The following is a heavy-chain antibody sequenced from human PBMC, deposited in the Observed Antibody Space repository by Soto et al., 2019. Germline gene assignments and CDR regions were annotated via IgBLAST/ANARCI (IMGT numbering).Heavy chain of an antibody. J-gene: IGHJ4*02. D-gene: IGHD6-6*01. CDR2: ISGSGGST. Sequence: EVQLLESGGGLVQPGGSLRLSCAASGFTFSSYAMSWVRQAPGKGLEWVSAISGSGGSTYYADSVKGQFTISRDNSKNTLYLQMNSLRAEDTAVYYCAKVLGEAARRHLGGDYWGQGTLVTVSS. CDR1: GFTFSSYA. CDR3: AKVLGEAARRHLGGDY. V-gene: IGHV3-23*01.